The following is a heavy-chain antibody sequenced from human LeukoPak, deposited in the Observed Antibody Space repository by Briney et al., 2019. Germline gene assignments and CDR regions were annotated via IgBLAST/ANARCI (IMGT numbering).Heavy chain of an antibody. CDR3: ASTRYMTTVTT. CDR2: IYSGGST. CDR1: GFTVSSNY. V-gene: IGHV3-53*01. J-gene: IGHJ4*02. D-gene: IGHD4-11*01. Sequence: GGSLRLSCAASGFTVSSNYMSWVRQAPGKGLEWVSVIYSGGSTYYADSVKGRFTISRDNSKNTLYLQMNSLRAEDTAVYYCASTRYMTTVTTWGQGTLVTVSS.